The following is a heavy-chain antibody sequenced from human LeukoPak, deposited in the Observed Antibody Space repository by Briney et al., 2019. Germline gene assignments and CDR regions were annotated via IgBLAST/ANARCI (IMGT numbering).Heavy chain of an antibody. CDR1: GYTFTGYY. D-gene: IGHD6-13*01. J-gene: IGHJ4*02. V-gene: IGHV1-2*02. Sequence: ASVKVSCKASGYTFTGYYMHWVRQAPGQGLEWMGWINPNSGGTNYAQKFQGRVTMTRDTSISTAYMELSRLRSDDTAVYYCARGLFGIAAAEGYWGQGTLVTVSS. CDR2: INPNSGGT. CDR3: ARGLFGIAAAEGY.